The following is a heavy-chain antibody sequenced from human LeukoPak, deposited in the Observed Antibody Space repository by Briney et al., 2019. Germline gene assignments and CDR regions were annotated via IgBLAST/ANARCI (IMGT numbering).Heavy chain of an antibody. CDR1: GGSISSGGYY. Sequence: KTSQTLSLTCTVSGGSISSGGYYWSWIRQHPGKGLEWIGYIYYSGSTYYNPSPKSRVTISVDTSKNQFSLKLSSVTAADTAVYYCARAHGVVIMTVWFDPWGQGTLVTVSS. J-gene: IGHJ5*02. D-gene: IGHD3-3*01. CDR3: ARAHGVVIMTVWFDP. V-gene: IGHV4-31*03. CDR2: IYYSGST.